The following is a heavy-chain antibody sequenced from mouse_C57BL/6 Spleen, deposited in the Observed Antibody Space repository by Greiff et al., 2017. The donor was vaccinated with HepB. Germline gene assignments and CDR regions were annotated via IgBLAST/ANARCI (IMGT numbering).Heavy chain of an antibody. V-gene: IGHV1-52*01. J-gene: IGHJ4*01. CDR2: IDPSDSET. Sequence: VQLQQPGAELVRPGSSVKLSCKASGYTFTSYWMHWVKQRPIQGLEWIGNIDPSDSETHYNQKFKDKATLTVDKSSSTAYMQLSSLTSEDSAVYYWAPYGGDAMDYWGQGTSVTVSS. CDR1: GYTFTSYW. CDR3: APYGGDAMDY. D-gene: IGHD1-1*01.